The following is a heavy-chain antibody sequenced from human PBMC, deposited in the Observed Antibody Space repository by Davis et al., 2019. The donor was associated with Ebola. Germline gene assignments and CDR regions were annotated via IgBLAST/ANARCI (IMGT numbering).Heavy chain of an antibody. Sequence: SETLSLTCAVYGESFSGYYWSWIRQPPGKGLEWIGEINHRGSTNYNPSLKSRVTISLDTSKNQFYLRLTSVTAADTAVYYCARGNDFTWNYWGQGQLVVVSS. CDR1: GESFSGYY. V-gene: IGHV4-34*01. CDR3: ARGNDFTWNY. J-gene: IGHJ4*02. CDR2: INHRGST. D-gene: IGHD3/OR15-3a*01.